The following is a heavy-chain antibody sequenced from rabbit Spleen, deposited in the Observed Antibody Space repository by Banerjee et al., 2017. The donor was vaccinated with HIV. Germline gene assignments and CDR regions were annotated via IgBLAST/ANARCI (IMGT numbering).Heavy chain of an antibody. V-gene: IGHV1S47*01. CDR2: IANGDGST. Sequence: QEQLVESGGGLVQPEGSLTLTCKASGFDFSSNAMCWVRQAPGKGPEWIACIANGDGSTYYANWVNGRFSISRSTSLNTVTLQMTSLTAADTATYFCARETSSGWGVVSYYFNLWGQGTLVTVS. CDR1: GFDFSSNA. D-gene: IGHD4-1*01. J-gene: IGHJ4*01. CDR3: ARETSSGWGVVSYYFNL.